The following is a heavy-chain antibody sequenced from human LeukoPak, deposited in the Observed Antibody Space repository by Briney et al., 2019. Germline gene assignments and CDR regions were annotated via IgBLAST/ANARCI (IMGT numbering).Heavy chain of an antibody. Sequence: PSEPLSLTCSVSGGSFSSYYWSWIRQSPGKGLEWIGYIHNSGRTNYNLSLKSRVTGFVDTSKNQVSLRLSSVTAADTAVYYCARHGTISSESYFDYWGQGALVTVSS. CDR3: ARHGTISSESYFDY. CDR2: IHNSGRT. J-gene: IGHJ4*02. CDR1: GGSFSSYY. D-gene: IGHD1-14*01. V-gene: IGHV4-59*08.